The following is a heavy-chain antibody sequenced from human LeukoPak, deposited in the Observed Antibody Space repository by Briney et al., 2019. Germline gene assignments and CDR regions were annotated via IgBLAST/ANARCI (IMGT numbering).Heavy chain of an antibody. V-gene: IGHV3-30*03. Sequence: PGRSLRLSCAASGFTFSRHGMHWVRQAPGKGLEWVALISYDGSNKHYADSVKGRFTISRDNAKNTLYLQMNSLRAEDTAVYYCARETSTSFDYWGQGTLVTVSS. CDR2: ISYDGSNK. J-gene: IGHJ4*02. D-gene: IGHD5-24*01. CDR3: ARETSTSFDY. CDR1: GFTFSRHG.